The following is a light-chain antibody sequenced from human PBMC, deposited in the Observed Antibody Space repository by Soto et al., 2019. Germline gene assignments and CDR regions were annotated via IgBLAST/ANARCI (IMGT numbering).Light chain of an antibody. CDR3: QQYNNWPYT. CDR1: QSVRSY. V-gene: IGKV3-15*01. CDR2: GAS. J-gene: IGKJ2*01. Sequence: EIVMTQSPATLSVSPGDRATLSCRASQSVRSYLARYQQKPGQSPRLLISGASTRATGFPARFSGSGSGTEFTLTISNLQSEDFAVYYCQQYNNWPYTFGQGTKVDIK.